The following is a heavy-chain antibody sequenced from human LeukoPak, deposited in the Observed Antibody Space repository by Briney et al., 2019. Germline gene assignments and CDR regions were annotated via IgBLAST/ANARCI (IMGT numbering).Heavy chain of an antibody. V-gene: IGHV3-11*04. CDR3: ARAGSTTWSLYHFDT. D-gene: IGHD3-16*02. CDR1: GFTFSDYY. CDR2: ISSSGSTI. Sequence: PGGSLRLSCAASGFTFSDYYMSWIRQAPGKGLEWVSYISSSGSTIYYADSVKGRFTISRDNAKNSLYPQMNSLRAEDTAVYYCARAGSTTWSLYHFDTWSQGSRVTVSS. J-gene: IGHJ4*02.